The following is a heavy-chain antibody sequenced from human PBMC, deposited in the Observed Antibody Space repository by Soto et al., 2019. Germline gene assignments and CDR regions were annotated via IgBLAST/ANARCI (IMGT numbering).Heavy chain of an antibody. D-gene: IGHD7-27*01. Sequence: QVHLVQSGAEVRKPGASVKVSCKASGYTFSSYAMHWVRQAPGQRLEWMGWSNAGYGNTKSSPKLQGSITISRNTSASTAYMELTILRSDATAVYCCARDTGDGTFDIWGQGTLVTVSS. J-gene: IGHJ4*02. CDR2: SNAGYGNT. CDR3: ARDTGDGTFDI. CDR1: GYTFSSYA. V-gene: IGHV1-3*01.